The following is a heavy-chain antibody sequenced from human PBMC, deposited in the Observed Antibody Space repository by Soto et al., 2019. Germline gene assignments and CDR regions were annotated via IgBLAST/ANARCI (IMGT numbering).Heavy chain of an antibody. D-gene: IGHD3-16*01. CDR3: AKDSPDYDRGAIDP. Sequence: PGGSLRLSCAASGFTFSSYGMHWVRQAPGKGLEWVAVISYDGSNKYYAGSVKGRFTISRDNSKNTLYLQMNSLRAEGTAVYYCAKDSPDYDRGAIDPWGQGTLVTVSS. CDR1: GFTFSSYG. V-gene: IGHV3-30*18. CDR2: ISYDGSNK. J-gene: IGHJ5*02.